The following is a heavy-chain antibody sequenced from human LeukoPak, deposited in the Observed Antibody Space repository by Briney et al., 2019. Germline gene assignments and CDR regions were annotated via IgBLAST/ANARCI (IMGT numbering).Heavy chain of an antibody. CDR2: INPNSGGT. CDR1: GYTFTGYY. Sequence: ASVKVSCKASGYTFTGYYMHWVRQAPGQGLEWMGWINPNSGGTNYAQKFQGRVTMTRDTSISTAYMELSRLRSDDTAVYYCARDLSXXXAFDIWGQGTMVTVSS. J-gene: IGHJ3*02. CDR3: ARDLSXXXAFDI. D-gene: IGHD2/OR15-2a*01. V-gene: IGHV1-2*02.